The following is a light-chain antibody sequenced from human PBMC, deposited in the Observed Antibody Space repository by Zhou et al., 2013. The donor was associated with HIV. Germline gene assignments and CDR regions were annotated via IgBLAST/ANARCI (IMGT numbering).Light chain of an antibody. Sequence: EIVLTQSPGTLSLSPGERATLSCRASQSVSSSYLAWYQQKPGQAPRLLIYGASSRATGIPDRFSGSGSGTDFTLTISSLQPGDFATYYCHQFDSFPWTFGQGTKVEIK. CDR1: QSVSSSY. CDR3: HQFDSFPWT. J-gene: IGKJ1*01. V-gene: IGKV3-20*01. CDR2: GAS.